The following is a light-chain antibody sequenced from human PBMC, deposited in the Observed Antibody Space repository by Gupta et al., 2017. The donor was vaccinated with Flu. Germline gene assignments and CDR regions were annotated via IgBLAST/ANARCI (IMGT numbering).Light chain of an antibody. J-gene: IGKJ4*01. CDR1: QNIISTS. V-gene: IGKV3-20*01. CDR2: GGS. Sequence: EIVLTQSPGTVSLSAGERVTLSCRASQNIISTSLAWFHQRPGQAPRLLIHGGSRRATGIPDRISGSGSNADFTLTITGLEPEESGVYYCQQDGSTPINFGGGSMFEIK. CDR3: QQDGSTPIN.